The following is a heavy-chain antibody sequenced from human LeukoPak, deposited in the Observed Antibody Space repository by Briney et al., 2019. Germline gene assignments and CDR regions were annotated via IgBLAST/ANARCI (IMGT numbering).Heavy chain of an antibody. CDR1: GFIVSDYN. CDR2: TSSSSSTI. Sequence: GGSLRLSCAASGFIVSDYNMNWVRQAPGKGLEWVSYTSSSSSTIYYADSVKGRFTISRDNAKNSLYLEMNSLRAEDTAVYYCARELRYYDSSGYRNWFDPWGQGTLVTVSS. V-gene: IGHV3-48*04. J-gene: IGHJ5*02. D-gene: IGHD3-22*01. CDR3: ARELRYYDSSGYRNWFDP.